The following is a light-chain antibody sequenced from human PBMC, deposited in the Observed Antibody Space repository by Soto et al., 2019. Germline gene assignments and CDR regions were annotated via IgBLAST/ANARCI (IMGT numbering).Light chain of an antibody. V-gene: IGLV3-21*02. J-gene: IGLJ2*01. Sequence: SYVLTQSPSVSVAPGQTATITCGGDNIGSKIVHWYQHNPGQAPVLVVQDDDDRPSGIPERFSGSNSGQTATLTISRVEAGDEADYYCQVWVGPSERIFGGGTKLTVL. CDR2: DDD. CDR3: QVWVGPSERI. CDR1: NIGSKI.